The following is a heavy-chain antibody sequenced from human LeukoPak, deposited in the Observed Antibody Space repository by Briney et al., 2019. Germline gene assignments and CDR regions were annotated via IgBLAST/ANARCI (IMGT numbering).Heavy chain of an antibody. CDR2: ISAYNGNT. D-gene: IGHD3-10*01. CDR3: ARDAMVRGVIGLHWFDP. V-gene: IGHV1-18*01. CDR1: GYTFTSYG. J-gene: IGHJ5*02. Sequence: ASVKVSCKASGYTFTSYGISWVRQAPGQGLEWMGWISAYNGNTNYAQKLQGRVTMTTDTSTSTAYMELRSLRSDDTAVYYCARDAMVRGVIGLHWFDPWGQGTLVTVSS.